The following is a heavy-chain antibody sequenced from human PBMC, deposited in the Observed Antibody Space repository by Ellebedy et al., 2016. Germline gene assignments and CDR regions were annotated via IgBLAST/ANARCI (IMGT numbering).Heavy chain of an antibody. CDR1: GGSISSYY. D-gene: IGHD3-10*01. J-gene: IGHJ4*02. V-gene: IGHV4-59*01. CDR3: ARGRRITMVRGVTDY. Sequence: SETLSLTCTVSGGSISSYYWSWIRQPPGKGLEWIGYIYYSGDTNYNPSLKGRVTISVDTSKNQLSLKLSSVTAADTAVYYCARGRRITMVRGVTDYWGQGTLVTVSS. CDR2: IYYSGDT.